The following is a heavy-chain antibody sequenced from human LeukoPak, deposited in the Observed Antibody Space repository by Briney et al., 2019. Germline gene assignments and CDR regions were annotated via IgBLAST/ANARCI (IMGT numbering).Heavy chain of an antibody. V-gene: IGHV1-2*02. CDR2: INPNSGDT. CDR3: ARSPHILTGENFDY. CDR1: GYTFIAYY. D-gene: IGHD3-9*01. Sequence: ASVKVSCKASGYTFIAYYMHWVRQAPGQGLEWMGWINPNSGDTKYAQKFQGRVTMTRDTSITTAYMEMSRLRSDDTALYYCARSPHILTGENFDYWGQGTLVTVSS. J-gene: IGHJ4*02.